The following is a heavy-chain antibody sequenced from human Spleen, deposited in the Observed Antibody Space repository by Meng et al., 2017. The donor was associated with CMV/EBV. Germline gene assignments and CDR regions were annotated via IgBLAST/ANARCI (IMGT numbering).Heavy chain of an antibody. D-gene: IGHD6-19*01. Sequence: GESLKISCAASGFTFSSSDMSWVRQAPGKGLEWVSAIEGSGDNTYYTDSVKGRFTISRDNFKSKLFLQMNSLRAEDTARYYRARESWHWLTWGSWGQGTLVTVSS. CDR3: ARESWHWLTWGS. CDR1: GFTFSSSD. CDR2: IEGSGDNT. J-gene: IGHJ5*02. V-gene: IGHV3-23*01.